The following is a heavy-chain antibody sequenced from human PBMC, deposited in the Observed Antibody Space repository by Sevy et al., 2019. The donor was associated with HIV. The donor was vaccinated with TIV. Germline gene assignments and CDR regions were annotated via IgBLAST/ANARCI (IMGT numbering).Heavy chain of an antibody. CDR1: GFTFSNAW. J-gene: IGHJ3*02. V-gene: IGHV3-15*01. Sequence: GGSLRLSCAASGFTFSNAWMSWVRQAPGKGLEWVGSIKSKTDGGTTDYAAPVKGRFTISRDDSKNTLYLQMNSLKTEDTAVYYCTTVAQFTAFDIWGQGTMVTVSS. CDR3: TTVAQFTAFDI. CDR2: IKSKTDGGTT.